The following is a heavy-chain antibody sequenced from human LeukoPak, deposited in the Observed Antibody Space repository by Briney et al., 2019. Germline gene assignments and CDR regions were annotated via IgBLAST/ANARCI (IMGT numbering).Heavy chain of an antibody. D-gene: IGHD3-9*01. J-gene: IGHJ4*02. Sequence: ASVKVSCKASGYTFTSYGISWVRQAPGQGLEWMGWINLNSGGTNDAQKFQGRVTMTRDTSISTAYMELSRLRSGDTAVYYCARSPDILTGENFDYWGQGTLVTVSS. CDR1: GYTFTSYG. CDR2: INLNSGGT. CDR3: ARSPDILTGENFDY. V-gene: IGHV1-2*02.